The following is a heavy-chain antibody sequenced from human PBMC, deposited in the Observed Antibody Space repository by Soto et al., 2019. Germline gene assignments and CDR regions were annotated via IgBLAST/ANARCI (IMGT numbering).Heavy chain of an antibody. J-gene: IGHJ3*02. D-gene: IGHD3-22*01. Sequence: PSETLSLTCTVSGGSISSYYWSWIRQPAGKGLEWIGRIYTSGSTNYNPSLKSRVTISVDTSKNQFSLKLSSVTAADTAVYYCASVGYYDSSGYYPYGAFDIWGQGTMVTVSS. CDR3: ASVGYYDSSGYYPYGAFDI. V-gene: IGHV4-4*07. CDR2: IYTSGST. CDR1: GGSISSYY.